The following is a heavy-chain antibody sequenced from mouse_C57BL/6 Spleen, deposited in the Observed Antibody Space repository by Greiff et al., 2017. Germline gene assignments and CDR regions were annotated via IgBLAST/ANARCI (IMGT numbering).Heavy chain of an antibody. CDR3: ARKGDRGYYYAMDY. Sequence: EVQLQESGPELVKPGASVKMSCKASGYTFTDYNMHWVKQSHGKSLEWIGYINPNNGGTSFNQKFKGKATLTVNKSSSTAYMELRSLTSEDSAVYYFARKGDRGYYYAMDYWGQGTSVTVSS. CDR1: GYTFTDYN. J-gene: IGHJ4*01. V-gene: IGHV1-22*01. CDR2: INPNNGGT. D-gene: IGHD3-2*01.